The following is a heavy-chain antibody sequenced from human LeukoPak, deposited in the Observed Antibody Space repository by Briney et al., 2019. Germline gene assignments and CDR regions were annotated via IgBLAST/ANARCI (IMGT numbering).Heavy chain of an antibody. V-gene: IGHV3-30-3*01. CDR1: GFTLSMSA. CDR2: ISFDGGNK. J-gene: IGHJ4*02. Sequence: GRSLRLSCATSGFTLSMSAMHWVRLAPGKGLDWVAVISFDGGNKFYADSVKGRFSISRDNSKNTLYLQMNSLGLDDTAVYFCARGRACIAAAGFDYWGQGTLVTVSS. CDR3: ARGRACIAAAGFDY. D-gene: IGHD6-13*01.